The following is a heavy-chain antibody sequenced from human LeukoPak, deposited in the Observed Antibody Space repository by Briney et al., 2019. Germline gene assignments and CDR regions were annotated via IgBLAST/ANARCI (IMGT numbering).Heavy chain of an antibody. V-gene: IGHV1-8*01. CDR2: MNPNSGNK. J-gene: IGHJ6*03. CDR3: ARATRDIVVVPAAMGVDTDYYYYMDV. Sequence: GASVKVSCKASGYTFTSYDINWVRQATGQGLEWMGWMNPNSGNKGYAQKFQGRVTMTRNTSISTAYMELSSLRSEDTAVYYCARATRDIVVVPAAMGVDTDYYYYMDVWGKGTTVTVSS. CDR1: GYTFTSYD. D-gene: IGHD2-2*01.